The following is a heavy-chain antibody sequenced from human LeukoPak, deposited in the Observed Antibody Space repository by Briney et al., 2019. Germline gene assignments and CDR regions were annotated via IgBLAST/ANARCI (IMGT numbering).Heavy chain of an antibody. CDR3: ARDGWY. CDR2: IKQDGSAK. Sequence: GGSLRLSCAASGFTFNRYWMSWVRQAPGKELQWVANIKQDGSAKYYVDSVKGRFTISRDNAKNSLYLQMNSLRAEDTAVYYCARDGWYGGQGTLVTVSS. D-gene: IGHD2-2*03. J-gene: IGHJ4*02. CDR1: GFTFNRYW. V-gene: IGHV3-7*01.